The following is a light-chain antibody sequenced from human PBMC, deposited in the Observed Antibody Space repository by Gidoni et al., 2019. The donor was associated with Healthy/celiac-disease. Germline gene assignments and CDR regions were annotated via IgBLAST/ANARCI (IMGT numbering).Light chain of an antibody. CDR2: WAS. CDR1: QSVLYSSNNKNY. V-gene: IGKV4-1*01. J-gene: IGKJ3*01. CDR3: QQYYRTPFT. Sequence: DIEMTQSPDHLAVSLGERATINCKSSQSVLYSSNNKNYLAWYQQKPGQPPKLLIYWASTRESGVPDRFSGRGSGPDFTLTLSSLLAEDVAVYYCQQYYRTPFTFXPXTKVDIK.